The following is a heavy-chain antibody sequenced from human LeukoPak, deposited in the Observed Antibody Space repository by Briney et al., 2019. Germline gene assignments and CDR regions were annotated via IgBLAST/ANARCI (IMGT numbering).Heavy chain of an antibody. CDR1: GGSISSSNW. CDR3: ARDRSRYYDSSVVDY. CDR2: IYHSGST. J-gene: IGHJ4*02. D-gene: IGHD3-22*01. V-gene: IGHV4-4*02. Sequence: SEILSLTCAVSGGSISSSNWWSWVRQPPGKGLEWIGEIYHSGSTNYNPSLKSRVTISVDKSKNQFSLKLSSVTAADTAVYYCARDRSRYYDSSVVDYWGQGTLVTVSS.